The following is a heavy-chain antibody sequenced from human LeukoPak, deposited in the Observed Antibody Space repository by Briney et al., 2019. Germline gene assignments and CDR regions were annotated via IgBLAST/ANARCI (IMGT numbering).Heavy chain of an antibody. CDR1: GFTFSVSV. CDR3: AKEGGYASSWT. V-gene: IGHV3-23*05. J-gene: IGHJ5*02. Sequence: GGSLRLSCAASGFTFSVSVMNWVRQAPGKGLEWVSGVSSSGSNTYYAESVKGRFTISRDNHKNTVHLQMNSLRVVDTAMYYCAKEGGYASSWTWGQGILVTVSS. CDR2: VSSSGSNT. D-gene: IGHD6-13*01.